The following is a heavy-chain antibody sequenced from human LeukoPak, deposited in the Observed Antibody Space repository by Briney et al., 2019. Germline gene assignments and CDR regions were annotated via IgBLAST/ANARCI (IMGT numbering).Heavy chain of an antibody. Sequence: SETLSLTCAVYGGSFSGYYWSWIRQPPGKGLEWIGEINHSGSTNYNPSLKSRVTISVDTSKNQFSLKLSSVTAADTAVYYCARGDDTAMVSYASDIWGQGTMVTVSS. CDR2: INHSGST. CDR3: ARGDDTAMVSYASDI. J-gene: IGHJ3*02. CDR1: GGSFSGYY. V-gene: IGHV4-34*01. D-gene: IGHD5-18*01.